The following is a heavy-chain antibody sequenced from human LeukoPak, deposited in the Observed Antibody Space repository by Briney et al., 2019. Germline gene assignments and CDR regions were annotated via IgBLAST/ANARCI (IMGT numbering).Heavy chain of an antibody. J-gene: IGHJ4*02. Sequence: NPGGSLRLSCAASGFTFSSYSMNWVRQAPGKGLEWVSSISSSSSYIYYADSVKGRFTISRDNAKNSLYLQMNSLRAEDTAVYYCARSYGSGSFSFDYWGQGTLVTVSS. V-gene: IGHV3-21*01. D-gene: IGHD3-10*01. CDR3: ARSYGSGSFSFDY. CDR1: GFTFSSYS. CDR2: ISSSSSYI.